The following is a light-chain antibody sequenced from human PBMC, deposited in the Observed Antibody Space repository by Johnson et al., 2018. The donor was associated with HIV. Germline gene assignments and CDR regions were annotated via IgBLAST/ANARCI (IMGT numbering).Light chain of an antibody. Sequence: QSVLTQPPSVSAAPGQKVTISCSGSSSNIESNSVSWYQHFPGTAPKVLIYENNKRPSGIPDRLSGSKSGTSATLGITGLQTGDEADYYCATWDKSLSLGGVVGTGTKVTVL. CDR2: ENN. CDR3: ATWDKSLSLGGV. CDR1: SSNIESNS. V-gene: IGLV1-51*02. J-gene: IGLJ1*01.